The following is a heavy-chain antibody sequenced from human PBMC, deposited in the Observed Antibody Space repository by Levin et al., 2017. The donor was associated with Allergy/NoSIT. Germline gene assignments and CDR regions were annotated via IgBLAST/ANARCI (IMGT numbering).Heavy chain of an antibody. D-gene: IGHD3-22*01. V-gene: IGHV3-30*18. J-gene: IGHJ3*02. CDR2: ISYDGSNK. Sequence: GGSLRLSCAASGFTFSSYGMHWVRQAPGKGLEWVAVISYDGSNKYYADSVKGRFTISRDNSKNTLYLQMNSLRAEDTAVYYCAKEIDSSGYYHYGAFDIWGQGTMVTVSS. CDR1: GFTFSSYG. CDR3: AKEIDSSGYYHYGAFDI.